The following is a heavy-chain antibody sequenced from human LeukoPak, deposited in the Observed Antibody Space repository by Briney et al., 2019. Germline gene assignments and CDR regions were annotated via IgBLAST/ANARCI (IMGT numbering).Heavy chain of an antibody. CDR2: IIPILGIA. V-gene: IGHV1-69*04. J-gene: IGHJ6*03. Sequence: ASVKVSCKASGGTFSSYAISWVRQAPGRGLEWMGRIIPILGIANYAQKFQGRVTITADKSTSTAYMELSSLRSEDTAVYFCARGRRGSSYVWLERYQYYYMDVWGKGTTVTVSS. CDR1: GGTFSSYA. CDR3: ARGRRGSSYVWLERYQYYYMDV. D-gene: IGHD5-18*01.